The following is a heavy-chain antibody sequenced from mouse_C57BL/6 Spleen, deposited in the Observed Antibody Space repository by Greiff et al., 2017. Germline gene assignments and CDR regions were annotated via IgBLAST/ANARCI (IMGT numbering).Heavy chain of an antibody. CDR2: IAPNSGGT. CDR3: ASWPLRSYAMDY. J-gene: IGHJ4*01. D-gene: IGHD6-1*01. CDR1: GYTFTSYW. V-gene: IGHV1-72*01. Sequence: QVQLKQPGAELVKPGASVKLSCKASGYTFTSYWMHWVKQRPGRGLEWIGRIAPNSGGTKYNEKFKSKATLTVDKPSSTAYMQLSSLTSEDSAVYYCASWPLRSYAMDYWGQGTSVTVSS.